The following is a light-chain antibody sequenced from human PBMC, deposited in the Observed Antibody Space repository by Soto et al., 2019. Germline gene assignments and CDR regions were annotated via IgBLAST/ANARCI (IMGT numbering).Light chain of an antibody. J-gene: IGKJ5*01. CDR3: QQYNSWPSIT. V-gene: IGKV3D-15*01. Sequence: EIVMTQSPATLSVSPGERATLSCRASQSVSSNLAWYQQKPGQAPRLLIYGASTRATGIPARFSGSGSGTEFTLPISSLQSEDFAVYYCQQYNSWPSITFGQGTRLEIK. CDR2: GAS. CDR1: QSVSSN.